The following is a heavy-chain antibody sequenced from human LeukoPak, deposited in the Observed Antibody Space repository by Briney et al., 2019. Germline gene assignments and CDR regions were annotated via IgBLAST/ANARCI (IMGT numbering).Heavy chain of an antibody. CDR2: ISYDGSNK. V-gene: IGHV3-30-3*01. CDR1: GFTFSSYA. CDR3: ARDQFGGQLALLDY. Sequence: GRSLRLSCAASGFTFSSYAMHWVRQAPGKGLEWVAVISYDGSNKYYADSVKGRFTISRDNSKNTLYLQMNSPRAEDTAVYYCARDQFGGQLALLDYWGQGTLVTVSS. J-gene: IGHJ4*02. D-gene: IGHD6-6*01.